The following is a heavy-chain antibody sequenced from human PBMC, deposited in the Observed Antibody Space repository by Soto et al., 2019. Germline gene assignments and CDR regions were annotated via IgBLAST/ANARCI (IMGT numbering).Heavy chain of an antibody. CDR2: ISYDGSNK. D-gene: IGHD3-22*01. CDR1: GFTFSSYG. J-gene: IGHJ4*02. CDR3: AKEARVYYYDSSGYYSY. Sequence: QVQLVESGGGVVQPGRSLRLSCAASGFTFSSYGMHWVRQAPGKGLEWVAVISYDGSNKYYADSVKGRFTISRDNSKNTLYLQMNSLRAEDTAVYYCAKEARVYYYDSSGYYSYWGQGTLVTVSS. V-gene: IGHV3-30*18.